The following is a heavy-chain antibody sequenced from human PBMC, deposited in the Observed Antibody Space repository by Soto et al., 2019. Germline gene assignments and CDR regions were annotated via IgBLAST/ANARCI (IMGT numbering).Heavy chain of an antibody. CDR1: GGTFSSYA. J-gene: IGHJ4*02. V-gene: IGHV1-69*13. Sequence: ASVKVSCKASGGTFSSYAISWVRQAPGQGLEWMGGIIPIFGTANYAQKFQGRVTITADESTSTAYMELSSLRSEDMAVYYCARRGVGRDGYNYGYWGQGTLVTVSS. CDR3: ARRGVGRDGYNYGY. CDR2: IIPIFGTA. D-gene: IGHD5-12*01.